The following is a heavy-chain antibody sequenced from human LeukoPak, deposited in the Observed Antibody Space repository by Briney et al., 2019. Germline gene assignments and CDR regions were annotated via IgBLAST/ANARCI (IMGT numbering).Heavy chain of an antibody. Sequence: GGSLRLSCAASGFTFSSYSMTWVRQAPGKGLEWVSSMSSGSRYIYYADSVRGRFTISRDNAKNSLYLLMNSLGAEDTAVYYCARDRPTGASRLFVVQWGQGTLVTVSS. D-gene: IGHD2-15*01. J-gene: IGHJ4*02. CDR3: ARDRPTGASRLFVVQ. CDR1: GFTFSSYS. CDR2: MSSGSRYI. V-gene: IGHV3-21*01.